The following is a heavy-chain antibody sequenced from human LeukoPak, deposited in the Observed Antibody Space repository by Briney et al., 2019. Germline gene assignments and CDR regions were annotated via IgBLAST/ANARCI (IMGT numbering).Heavy chain of an antibody. CDR1: GFTFSGYT. CDR2: ISSISTYI. D-gene: IGHD3-10*01. J-gene: IGHJ4*02. Sequence: GGSLRLSCVVSGFTFSGYTMNWVRQAPGKGLEWVSSISSISTYISYADSVRGRFTISRDNAKNSLDLQMNSLRAEDTAVYYCARAKPKNMVRGLIMRRESRYYFDYWGQGTLVTVSS. CDR3: ARAKPKNMVRGLIMRRESRYYFDY. V-gene: IGHV3-21*04.